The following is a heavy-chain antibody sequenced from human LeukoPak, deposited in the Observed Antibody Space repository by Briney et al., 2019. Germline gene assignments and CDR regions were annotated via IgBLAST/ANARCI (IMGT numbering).Heavy chain of an antibody. V-gene: IGHV1-8*03. CDR1: GYTFTSYD. CDR3: ARVSSKTMVRALITKKNYYYYYMDV. CDR2: MNPNSGNT. J-gene: IGHJ6*03. Sequence: ASVKVSCKASGYTFTSYDINWVRQATGQGLEWMGWMNPNSGNTGYAQKFQGRVTITRNTSISTAYMELSSLRAEDTAMYYCARVSSKTMVRALITKKNYYYYYMDVWGKGTTVTISS. D-gene: IGHD3-10*01.